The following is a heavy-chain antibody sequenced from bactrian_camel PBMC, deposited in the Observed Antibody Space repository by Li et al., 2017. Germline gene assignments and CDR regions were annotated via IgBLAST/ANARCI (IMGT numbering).Heavy chain of an antibody. D-gene: IGHD1*01. CDR3: AAHWAYDNRWSFAGIYDY. CDR2: IYTGSGNT. Sequence: VQLVESGGDSVQAGGSLRLSCVAYGFARNSYCKAWFRQAPGKEREGVARIYTGSGNTYYADSVKGRFTISRESAANTLFLQMDSLTPEDTAMYYCAAHWAYDNRWSFAGIYDYWGQGTQVTVS. CDR1: GFARNSYC. J-gene: IGHJ4*01. V-gene: IGHV3S1*01.